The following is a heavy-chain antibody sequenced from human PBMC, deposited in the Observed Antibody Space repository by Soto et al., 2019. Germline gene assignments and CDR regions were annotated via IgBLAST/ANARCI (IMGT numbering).Heavy chain of an antibody. CDR1: GGTFSSYT. CDR2: IIPILGIA. V-gene: IGHV1-69*02. Sequence: QVQLVQSGAEVKKPGSSVKVSCKASGGTFSSYTISWVRQAPGQGLEWMGRIIPILGIANYAQKFQGRVTITADKSTSTAYRELSSLRSEDTAVYYCARDDGRAYCGGDCYSWGQGTLVTVSS. CDR3: ARDDGRAYCGGDCYS. D-gene: IGHD2-21*02. J-gene: IGHJ4*02.